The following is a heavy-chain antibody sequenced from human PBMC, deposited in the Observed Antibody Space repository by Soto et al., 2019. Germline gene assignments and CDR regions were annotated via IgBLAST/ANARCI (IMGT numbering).Heavy chain of an antibody. CDR3: VTNRGFDFYDFDS. CDR1: GVSMRTGGYY. Sequence: QVQLQESGPGLVKPSQTLSLTCAVSGVSMRTGGYYWPWIRQDPGKGLEWIGYVYFSGTTYYNPSRKDRVTMSVDLSKTQCSLNLTSVTAADTAVYYCVTNRGFDFYDFDSWGQGTLVTVSS. D-gene: IGHD5-12*01. V-gene: IGHV4-31*11. CDR2: VYFSGTT. J-gene: IGHJ4*02.